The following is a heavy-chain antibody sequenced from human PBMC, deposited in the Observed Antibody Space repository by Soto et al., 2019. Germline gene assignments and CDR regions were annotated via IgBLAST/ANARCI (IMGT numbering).Heavy chain of an antibody. J-gene: IGHJ4*02. CDR1: GVSFSGYA. D-gene: IGHD2-2*01. CDR2: IMPLFGKP. CDR3: ASASSTSWLYYFDY. Sequence: SVKVSCKASGVSFSGYAFSWVRQAPGQGLEWMGGIMPLFGKPDYAQKSQGRVTITADESTSTTYMELSSLRSEDTALYFCASASSTSWLYYFDYWGQGTRVTVSS. V-gene: IGHV1-69*13.